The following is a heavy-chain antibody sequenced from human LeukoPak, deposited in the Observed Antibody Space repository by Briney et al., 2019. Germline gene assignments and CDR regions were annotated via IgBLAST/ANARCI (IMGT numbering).Heavy chain of an antibody. J-gene: IGHJ4*02. D-gene: IGHD3-22*01. V-gene: IGHV1-69*01. CDR2: ITAIFRTT. CDR3: ARHSGYHSTMYLDY. CDR1: GGTFNSYA. Sequence: GSSVTVSCTTSGGTFNSYAINWVRQALGQGLEWMGGITAIFRTTNYAQKFQGRVTITADESMSTVYMELSSLRSEDTAVYYCARHSGYHSTMYLDYWGQGTLVTVSS.